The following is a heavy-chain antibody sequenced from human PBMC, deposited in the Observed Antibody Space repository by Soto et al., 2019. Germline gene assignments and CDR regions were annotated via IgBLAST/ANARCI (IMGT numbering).Heavy chain of an antibody. CDR3: AKDPRDGPNGVCGMDV. V-gene: IGHV3-23*01. Sequence: PGVSLRLSYPPSGFTFSIYAMCCFRQAPGKGLEWVSAISGSGGSTYYADSVKGRFTISRDNSKTTLYLQMNSLRAEDTAVYYCAKDPRDGPNGVCGMDVWCKG. D-gene: IGHD2-8*01. CDR1: GFTFSIYA. J-gene: IGHJ6*04. CDR2: ISGSGGST.